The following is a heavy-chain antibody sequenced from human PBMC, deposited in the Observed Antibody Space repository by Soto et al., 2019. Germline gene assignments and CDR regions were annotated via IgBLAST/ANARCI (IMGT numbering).Heavy chain of an antibody. CDR2: ISYDGSNK. CDR1: GFTFSSYG. J-gene: IGHJ4*02. Sequence: PGGSLRLSCAASGFTFSSYGMHWVRQAPGKGLEWAAVISYDGSNKYYADSVKGRFTISRDNSKNTLYLQMNSLRAEDTAVYYCAKDFYPGYESYYFDYWGQGTLVTVSS. D-gene: IGHD5-12*01. CDR3: AKDFYPGYESYYFDY. V-gene: IGHV3-30*18.